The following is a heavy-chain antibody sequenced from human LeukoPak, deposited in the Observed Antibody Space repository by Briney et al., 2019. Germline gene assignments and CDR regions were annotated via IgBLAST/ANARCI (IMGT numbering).Heavy chain of an antibody. CDR3: ARGSSSWPLAEYFQH. V-gene: IGHV1-69*16. J-gene: IGHJ1*01. CDR2: IIPILGIA. D-gene: IGHD6-13*01. Sequence: SVKVSCKXSGGTFSSYTISWVRQAPRQGLEWMGRIIPILGIANYAQKFQGRVTITTDESTSTAYMELSSLRSEDTAVYYCARGSSSWPLAEYFQHWGQGTLVTVSS. CDR1: GGTFSSYT.